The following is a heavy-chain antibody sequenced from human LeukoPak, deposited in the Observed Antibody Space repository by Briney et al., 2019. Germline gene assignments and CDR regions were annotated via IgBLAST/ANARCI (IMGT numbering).Heavy chain of an antibody. CDR2: IYYSGST. J-gene: IGHJ4*02. V-gene: IGHV4-39*07. CDR1: GGSISSYY. CDR3: ARDHRKSRATGGGFAY. D-gene: IGHD1-26*01. Sequence: SETLSLTCTVSGGSISSYYWGWIRQPPGKGLEWIGSIYYSGSTYYNPSLKSRVTISVDTSKNQFSLKLSSVTAADTAVYYCARDHRKSRATGGGFAYWGQGTLVTVSS.